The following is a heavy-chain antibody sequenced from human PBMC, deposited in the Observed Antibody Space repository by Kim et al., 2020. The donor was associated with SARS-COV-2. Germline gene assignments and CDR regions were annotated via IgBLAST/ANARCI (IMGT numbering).Heavy chain of an antibody. D-gene: IGHD5-18*01. V-gene: IGHV4-59*01. J-gene: IGHJ6*02. Sequence: RKSRVTISVDTSKNQFSLKLSSVTAADTAVYYWARVYSYGPNYYYGMDVWGQGTTVTVSS. CDR3: ARVYSYGPNYYYGMDV.